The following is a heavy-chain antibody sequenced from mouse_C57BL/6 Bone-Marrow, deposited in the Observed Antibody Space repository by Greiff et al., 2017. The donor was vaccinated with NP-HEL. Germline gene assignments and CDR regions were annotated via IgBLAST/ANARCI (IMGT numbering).Heavy chain of an antibody. V-gene: IGHV1-85*01. D-gene: IGHD1-1*01. Sequence: QVQLPQAGPELVKPGASVKLSCKASGYTFTSYDINWVKQRPGQGPEGIGRVYPRDGSTKYNEKFKGKATLTVDTSSSTAYMERHSLTSEDSAVYFCARGYYGSSYYFDYWGQGTTLTVSS. CDR3: ARGYYGSSYYFDY. CDR2: VYPRDGST. J-gene: IGHJ2*01. CDR1: GYTFTSYD.